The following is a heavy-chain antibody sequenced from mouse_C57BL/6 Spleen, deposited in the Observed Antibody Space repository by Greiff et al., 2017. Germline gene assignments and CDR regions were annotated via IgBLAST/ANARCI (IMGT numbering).Heavy chain of an antibody. CDR1: GYTFTGYW. CDR3: ARCEIYYYGSSHYYAMDY. D-gene: IGHD1-1*01. J-gene: IGHJ4*01. Sequence: QVQLKESGAELMKPGASVKLSCKATGYTFTGYWIEWVKQRPGHGLEWIGEILPGSGSTNYNEKFKGKATFTADTSSNTAYMQLSSLTTEDSAIYYCARCEIYYYGSSHYYAMDYWGQGTSVTVSS. CDR2: ILPGSGST. V-gene: IGHV1-9*01.